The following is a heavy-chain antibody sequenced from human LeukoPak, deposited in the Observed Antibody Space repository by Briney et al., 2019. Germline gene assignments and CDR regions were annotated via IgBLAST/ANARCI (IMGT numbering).Heavy chain of an antibody. CDR2: ISSSSYYI. CDR1: GFTFSSYW. CDR3: ARVMYSKSYRWFDP. J-gene: IGHJ5*02. D-gene: IGHD1-26*01. V-gene: IGHV3-21*01. Sequence: GGSLRLSCAASGFTFSSYWMSWVRQAPGKGLEWVASISSSSYYIYYSDSLKGRFTISRDNAKNSLYLQMNSLRVEDTALYYCARVMYSKSYRWFDPWGQGTLVTVSS.